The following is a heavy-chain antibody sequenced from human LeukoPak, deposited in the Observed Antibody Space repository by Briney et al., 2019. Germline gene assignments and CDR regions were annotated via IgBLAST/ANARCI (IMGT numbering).Heavy chain of an antibody. D-gene: IGHD3-22*01. Sequence: GGSLRLSCAASGFTFSSYAMAWVRQAPGKGLEWVSAISGSRNNTYYADSVKGRFTISRDNAKNSLYLQMNSLRAEDTALYYCARATHYYESSGYDYWGQGTLVTVSS. CDR1: GFTFSSYA. CDR3: ARATHYYESSGYDY. V-gene: IGHV3-23*01. J-gene: IGHJ4*02. CDR2: ISGSRNNT.